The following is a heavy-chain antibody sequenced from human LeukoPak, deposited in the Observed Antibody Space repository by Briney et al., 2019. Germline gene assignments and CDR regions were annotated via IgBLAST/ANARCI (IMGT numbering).Heavy chain of an antibody. CDR2: IIPILGIA. J-gene: IGHJ4*02. Sequence: SVKVSCKASGGTFSSYAISWVRQAPGQGLEWMGRIIPILGIANYVQKFQGRVTITADKSTSTAYMELSSLRSEDTAVYYCARRVQSGSYVDYWGQGTLVTVSS. V-gene: IGHV1-69*04. D-gene: IGHD1-26*01. CDR1: GGTFSSYA. CDR3: ARRVQSGSYVDY.